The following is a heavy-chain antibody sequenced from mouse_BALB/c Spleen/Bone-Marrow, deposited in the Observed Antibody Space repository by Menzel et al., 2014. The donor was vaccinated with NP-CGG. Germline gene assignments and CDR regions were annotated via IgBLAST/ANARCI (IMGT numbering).Heavy chain of an antibody. CDR2: INPGSGGT. CDR1: GYSFTNYL. V-gene: IGHV1-54*03. D-gene: IGHD2-5*01. CDR3: ARSNAYYYGMDF. Sequence: VQLQQSGAELVRPGTSVKVSCKASGYSFTNYLIEWVKQRPGQGLEWIGVINPGSGGTKYNEKFKGKAILTADKSSRTANMQLSSLTSDDSAVEFCARSNAYYYGMDFGCQGTTVTVSS. J-gene: IGHJ4*01.